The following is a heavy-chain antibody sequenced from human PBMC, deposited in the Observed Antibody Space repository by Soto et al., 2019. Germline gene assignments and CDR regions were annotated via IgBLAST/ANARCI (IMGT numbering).Heavy chain of an antibody. V-gene: IGHV3-7*01. CDR3: ARDPERITIFGVVIRRGMDV. CDR1: GLSFSTYW. J-gene: IGHJ6*02. CDR2: IKPDGSER. Sequence: GPPRRSCAVSGLSFSTYWMSLVRQAPGKWLEWLASIKPDGSERYYVDSVKGRFTISRDNAKNSLYLQMNSLRAEDTAVYYCARDPERITIFGVVIRRGMDVWGQGTTVTVSS. D-gene: IGHD3-3*01.